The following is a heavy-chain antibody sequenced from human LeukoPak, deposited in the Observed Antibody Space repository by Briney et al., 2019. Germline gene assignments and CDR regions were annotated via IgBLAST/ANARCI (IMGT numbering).Heavy chain of an antibody. D-gene: IGHD2-15*01. Sequence: SETLSLTCTVSGGSISSYYWSWIRQPPGKGLEWIGYIYYSGSTNYNPSLKSRVTISVDTSKNQFSLKLSSVTAADTAVYYCARTVGIPSFDYWGQGTLVTVSS. CDR1: GGSISSYY. V-gene: IGHV4-59*08. CDR3: ARTVGIPSFDY. J-gene: IGHJ4*02. CDR2: IYYSGST.